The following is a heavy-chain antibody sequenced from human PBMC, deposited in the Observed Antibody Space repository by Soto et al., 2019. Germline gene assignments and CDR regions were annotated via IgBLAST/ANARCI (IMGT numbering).Heavy chain of an antibody. J-gene: IGHJ3*02. CDR3: ARLHLPALHGAFDI. CDR1: GGSINSDY. V-gene: IGHV4-4*07. CDR2: ISTSGRT. D-gene: IGHD2-2*01. Sequence: QVQLQESGPGLVKPSETLSLTCSVSGGSINSDYWTWIRQSAGKGLEWIGRISTSGRTTYNPSLKSRVTMSIDTYRNQFSLTLISVTAADTALYYCARLHLPALHGAFDIWSQGTMVTVSS.